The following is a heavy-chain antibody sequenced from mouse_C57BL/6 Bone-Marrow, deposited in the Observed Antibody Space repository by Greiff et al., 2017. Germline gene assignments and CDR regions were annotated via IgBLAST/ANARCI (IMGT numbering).Heavy chain of an antibody. V-gene: IGHV10-1*01. D-gene: IGHD1-1*01. CDR2: IRSKSNNYAT. CDR1: GFSFNTYA. J-gene: IGHJ4*01. CDR3: VRHWGSYAMDY. Sequence: EVQLVESGGGLVQPKGSLKLSCAASGFSFNTYAMNWVRQAPGKGLEWVARIRSKSNNYATYYADSVKDRFTISRDDSESMLYLQMNNLKTEDTAMYYCVRHWGSYAMDYWGQGTSVTVSS.